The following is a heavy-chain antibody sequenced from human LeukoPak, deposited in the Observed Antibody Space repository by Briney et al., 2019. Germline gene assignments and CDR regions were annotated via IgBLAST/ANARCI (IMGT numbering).Heavy chain of an antibody. CDR3: VRDFEVPAAAPDYYYFYYMDV. CDR1: GFTFSVYG. J-gene: IGHJ6*03. CDR2: IRRGGSTI. Sequence: GGSLSLSCAVSGFTFSVYGMNWVRQAPGKGLEWLLHIRRGGSTIYYAVSVNVRFTVSRDNVTNSLFLQMHNLRVNDTAVYYCVRDFEVPAAAPDYYYFYYMDVWGTGTTVTVSS. D-gene: IGHD2-2*01. V-gene: IGHV3-48*04.